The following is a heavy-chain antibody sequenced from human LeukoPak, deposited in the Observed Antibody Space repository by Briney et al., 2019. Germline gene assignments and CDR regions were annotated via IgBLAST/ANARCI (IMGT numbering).Heavy chain of an antibody. CDR1: GGSISSYY. J-gene: IGHJ4*02. CDR3: ARDRGYYDSSGYFDY. V-gene: IGHV4-59*01. D-gene: IGHD3-22*01. Sequence: PSETLSLTCTVSGGSISSYYWSWIRQPPGKGLEWIGYIYYSGSTSYNPSLKSRVTISVDTSKNQFSLKLSSVTAADTAVYYCARDRGYYDSSGYFDYWGQGTLVTVSS. CDR2: IYYSGST.